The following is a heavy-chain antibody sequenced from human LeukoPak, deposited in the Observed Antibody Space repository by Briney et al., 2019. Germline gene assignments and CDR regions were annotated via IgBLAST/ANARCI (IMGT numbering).Heavy chain of an antibody. CDR3: ANFNYDVLTGYSDY. Sequence: GGSLRLSCAASGFTVSSNYMSWVRQAPGKGLEWVSVIYSGGSTYYADSVKGRFTISRDNSKNTLYLQMNSLRAEDTAVYYCANFNYDVLTGYSDYWGQGTLVTVSS. CDR1: GFTVSSNY. V-gene: IGHV3-66*01. J-gene: IGHJ4*02. D-gene: IGHD3-9*01. CDR2: IYSGGST.